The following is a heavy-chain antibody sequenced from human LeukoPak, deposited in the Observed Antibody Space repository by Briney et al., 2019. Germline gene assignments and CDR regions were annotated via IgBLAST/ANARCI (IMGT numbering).Heavy chain of an antibody. CDR3: AKDRNRELYYYYYGMDV. CDR1: GFTFSSYG. D-gene: IGHD1-26*01. V-gene: IGHV3-30*18. CDR2: ISYDGSNK. Sequence: GGSLRLSCAASGFTFSSYGMRWVRQAPGKGLEWVAVISYDGSNKYYADSVKGRFTISRDNSKNTLYLQMNSLRAEDTAVYYCAKDRNRELYYYYYGMDVWGKGTTVTVSS. J-gene: IGHJ6*04.